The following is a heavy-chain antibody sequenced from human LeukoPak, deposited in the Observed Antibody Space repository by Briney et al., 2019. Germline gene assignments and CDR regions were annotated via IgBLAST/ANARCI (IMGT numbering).Heavy chain of an antibody. Sequence: ASVKVSCKASGYTFTGYYMHWVRQAPGQGLEWMGWINPNSGGTNYAQKFQGRVTMTRDTSISTAYMELSRLRSDDTAVYYCARGRGSSGWDNWFDPWGQGTLVTVSS. V-gene: IGHV1-2*02. CDR2: INPNSGGT. CDR3: ARGRGSSGWDNWFDP. CDR1: GYTFTGYY. J-gene: IGHJ5*02. D-gene: IGHD6-19*01.